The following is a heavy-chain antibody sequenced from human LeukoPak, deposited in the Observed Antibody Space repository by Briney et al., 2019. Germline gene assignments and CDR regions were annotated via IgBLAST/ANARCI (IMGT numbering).Heavy chain of an antibody. CDR2: IYYSGST. J-gene: IGHJ4*02. CDR3: ARGGYNWNDPDFDY. D-gene: IGHD1-20*01. V-gene: IGHV4-59*01. Sequence: SETLSLTCTVSGGSISSYYWSWIRQPPGKGLEWIGYIYYSGSTNYNPSLKSRVTISVDTSKNQFSLKLSSVTAADTAVYYCARGGYNWNDPDFDYWGQGTLVTVSS. CDR1: GGSISSYY.